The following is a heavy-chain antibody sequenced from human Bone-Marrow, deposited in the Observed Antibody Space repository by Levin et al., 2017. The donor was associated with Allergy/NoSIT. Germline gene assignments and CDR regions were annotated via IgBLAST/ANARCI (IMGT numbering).Heavy chain of an antibody. V-gene: IGHV4-59*01. Sequence: SETLSLTCTVSGGSFSTYYWSWVRQSPEKGLEWIGYFYYTGDTNYNPSLASRVTISGDTSKNQISLTLTSVTAADTAVYYCARSLRMKFDSWGQGTLVTVSS. J-gene: IGHJ4*02. CDR2: FYYTGDT. D-gene: IGHD1-14*01. CDR1: GGSFSTYY. CDR3: ARSLRMKFDS.